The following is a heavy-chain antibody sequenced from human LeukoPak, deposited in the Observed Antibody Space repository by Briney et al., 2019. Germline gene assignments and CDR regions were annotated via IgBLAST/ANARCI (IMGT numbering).Heavy chain of an antibody. D-gene: IGHD1-26*01. Sequence: GASVKVSCKASGYTFTSYGISWVRQAPGQGLEWMGWISAYNGNTNYAQKLQGRVTMTTDTSTSTAYMELRSLRSDDTAVYYCARESERWELLQGPDYWGQGTLVTVSS. CDR3: ARESERWELLQGPDY. CDR1: GYTFTSYG. CDR2: ISAYNGNT. V-gene: IGHV1-18*01. J-gene: IGHJ4*02.